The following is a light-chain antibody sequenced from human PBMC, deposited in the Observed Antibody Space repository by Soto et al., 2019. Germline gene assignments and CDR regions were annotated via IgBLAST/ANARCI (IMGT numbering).Light chain of an antibody. Sequence: DIVMTQSPESLALSLAERATINCQSSQSPLYTSNDKKYLAWSQQKPGQPPQLIIYWASTRESGVPERGSGSGSGTDFTITSIELEAEDVSFYWCQQYFDVPFTFGGGTKVDIK. CDR3: QQYFDVPFT. CDR1: QSPLYTSNDKKY. V-gene: IGKV4-1*01. J-gene: IGKJ4*01. CDR2: WAS.